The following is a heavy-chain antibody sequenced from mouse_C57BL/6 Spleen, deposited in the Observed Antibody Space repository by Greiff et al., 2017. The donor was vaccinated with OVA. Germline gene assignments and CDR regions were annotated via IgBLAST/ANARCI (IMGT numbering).Heavy chain of an antibody. Sequence: QVQLQQPGAELVRPGSSVKLSCKASGYTFTSYWMDWVKQRPGQGLEWIGNIYPSDSETHYNQKFKDKATLTVDKSSSPAYMQLSSLTSEASAVYYCARLTGTLYAMDYWGQGTSVTVSS. CDR2: IYPSDSET. CDR3: ARLTGTLYAMDY. V-gene: IGHV1-61*01. D-gene: IGHD4-1*01. CDR1: GYTFTSYW. J-gene: IGHJ4*01.